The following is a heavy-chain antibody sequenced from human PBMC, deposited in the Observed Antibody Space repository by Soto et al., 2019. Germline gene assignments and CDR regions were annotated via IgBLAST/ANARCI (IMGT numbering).Heavy chain of an antibody. CDR2: IWYDGSNK. D-gene: IGHD6-19*01. V-gene: IGHV3-33*01. J-gene: IGHJ6*02. CDR1: GFTFSSYG. CDR3: ARESIAVADYYYYGMDV. Sequence: GXSLRLSCAASGFTFSSYGLHWFRQAPVNGLEWVAVIWYDGSNKYYADSVKGRFTISRDNSKNTLYLQMNSLRAEDTAVYYCARESIAVADYYYYGMDVWGQGTTVTVSS.